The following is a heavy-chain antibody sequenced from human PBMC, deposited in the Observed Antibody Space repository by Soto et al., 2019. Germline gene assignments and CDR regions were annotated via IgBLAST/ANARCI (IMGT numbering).Heavy chain of an antibody. J-gene: IGHJ3*02. CDR3: ARVVCSGGSCYSGFRAFAI. CDR2: IKQDGSEK. Sequence: GGSLRLSCAASGFTFSSYWMSWVRQAPGKGLEWVANIKQDGSEKYYVDSVKGRFTISRDNAKNSLYLQMNSLRAEDTAVYYCARVVCSGGSCYSGFRAFAIWGQGTMVTVSS. D-gene: IGHD2-15*01. V-gene: IGHV3-7*01. CDR1: GFTFSSYW.